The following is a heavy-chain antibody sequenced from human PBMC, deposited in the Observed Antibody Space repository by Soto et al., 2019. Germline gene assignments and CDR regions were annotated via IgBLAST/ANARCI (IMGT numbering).Heavy chain of an antibody. J-gene: IGHJ4*02. CDR2: ISSSSSYT. D-gene: IGHD3-22*01. Sequence: GGSLRLSCAASGFTFSDYYMSWIRQAPGKGLEWVSYISSSSSYTNYADSVKGRFTISRDNAKNSLYLQMNSLRAEDTAVYYCARAPKIVVPFDYWGQGTLVTVSS. V-gene: IGHV3-11*06. CDR1: GFTFSDYY. CDR3: ARAPKIVVPFDY.